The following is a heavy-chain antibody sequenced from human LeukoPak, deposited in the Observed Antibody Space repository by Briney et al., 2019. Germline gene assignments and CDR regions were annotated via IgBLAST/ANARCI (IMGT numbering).Heavy chain of an antibody. CDR1: GFTFDDYG. CDR2: ISSSSSTI. J-gene: IGHJ3*02. D-gene: IGHD3-10*01. V-gene: IGHV3-48*01. CDR3: ASYGSGSYAFDI. Sequence: PGGSLRLSCAASGFTFDDYGMSWVRQAPGKGLEWVSYISSSSSTIYYADSVKGRFTISRDNAKNSLYLQMNSLRAEDTAVYYCASYGSGSYAFDIWGQGTMVTVSS.